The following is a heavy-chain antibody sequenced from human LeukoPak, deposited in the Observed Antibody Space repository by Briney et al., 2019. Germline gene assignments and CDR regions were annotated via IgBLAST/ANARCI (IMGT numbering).Heavy chain of an antibody. D-gene: IGHD2-21*01. Sequence: ASVKVSCKASGYTFTSYAMNWVRQAPGQGLEWMGWINTNTGNPTYAQGFTGRFVFSLDTSVSTAYLQISSLKAEDTAVYYCASGSPGIPKPWPFDYWGQGTLVTVSS. CDR3: ASGSPGIPKPWPFDY. CDR2: INTNTGNP. CDR1: GYTFTSYA. V-gene: IGHV7-4-1*02. J-gene: IGHJ4*02.